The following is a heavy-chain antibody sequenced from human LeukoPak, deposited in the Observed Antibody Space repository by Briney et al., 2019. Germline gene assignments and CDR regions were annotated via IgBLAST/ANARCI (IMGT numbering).Heavy chain of an antibody. D-gene: IGHD2-2*01. Sequence: SVKVSCKASGGTFSSYAISWVRQAPGQGLEWMGGIIPIFGTANYAQKFQGRVTITTDESTSTAYMELSSLRSEDTAVYYCASQKPPYCSSTSCHLYYYYYYMDVWGKGTTVTVSS. CDR2: IIPIFGTA. CDR3: ASQKPPYCSSTSCHLYYYYYYMDV. J-gene: IGHJ6*03. V-gene: IGHV1-69*05. CDR1: GGTFSSYA.